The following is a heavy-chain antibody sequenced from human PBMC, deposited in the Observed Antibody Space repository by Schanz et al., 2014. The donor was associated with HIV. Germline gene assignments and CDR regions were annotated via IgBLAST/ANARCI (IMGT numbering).Heavy chain of an antibody. Sequence: QVQLVESGGGVVQPGRSLRLSCAASGFTFSTNDMHWVRQVPGKGLEWVAVISYDGRNEYYADSLKGRFTISRDNSKNTVYLQAKSLRPEDTAVYYCAKDRNYYESKYRGKGNYYYYYGMDVWGQGTTVTVSS. V-gene: IGHV3-30*18. CDR1: GFTFSTND. CDR3: AKDRNYYESKYRGKGNYYYYYGMDV. D-gene: IGHD3-22*01. J-gene: IGHJ6*02. CDR2: ISYDGRNE.